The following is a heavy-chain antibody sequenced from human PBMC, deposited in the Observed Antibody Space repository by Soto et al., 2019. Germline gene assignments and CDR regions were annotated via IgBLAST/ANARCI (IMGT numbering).Heavy chain of an antibody. D-gene: IGHD3-16*02. CDR2: ISSSSSYI. CDR1: GFTFSSYS. V-gene: IGHV3-21*01. J-gene: IGHJ3*02. Sequence: PGGSLRLSCAASGFTFSSYSMNWVRQAPGKGLEWVSSISSSSSYIYYADSVKGRFTISRDNAKNSLYLQMNSLRAEDTAVYYSPIVSVDGDLGVFDIWGRGTTVTVSS. CDR3: PIVSVDGDLGVFDI.